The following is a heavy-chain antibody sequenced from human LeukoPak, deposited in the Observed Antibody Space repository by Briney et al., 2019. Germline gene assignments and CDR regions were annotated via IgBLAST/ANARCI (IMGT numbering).Heavy chain of an antibody. CDR1: GFALRSYD. V-gene: IGHV3-23*01. CDR3: AKEYSGYDFDY. Sequence: GALRLSFAASGFALRSYDMSWVRPAPGKGVEWVAATSGSGVNSYYADSVRGRFTISRDNSQNTLYLQMDSLRAEDTALYYCAKEYSGYDFDYWGQGTLVTVSS. CDR2: TSGSGVNS. J-gene: IGHJ4*02. D-gene: IGHD5-12*01.